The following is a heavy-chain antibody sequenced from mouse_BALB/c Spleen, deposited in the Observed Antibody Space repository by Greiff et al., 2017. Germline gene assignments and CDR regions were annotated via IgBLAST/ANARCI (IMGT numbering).Heavy chain of an antibody. CDR1: GYTFTSYW. Sequence: VQLQQPGAELVKPGASVKLSCKASGYTFTSYWMNWVKQRPGRGLEWIGRIDPSDSETHYNQKFKDKATLTVDKSSSTAYIQLSSLTSEDSAVYYCARSDSSGYLYYAMDYWGQGTSVTVSS. J-gene: IGHJ4*01. D-gene: IGHD3-2*01. CDR2: IDPSDSET. V-gene: IGHV1-74*01. CDR3: ARSDSSGYLYYAMDY.